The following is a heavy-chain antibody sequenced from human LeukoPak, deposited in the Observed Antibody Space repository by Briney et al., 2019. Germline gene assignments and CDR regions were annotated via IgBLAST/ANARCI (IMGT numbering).Heavy chain of an antibody. V-gene: IGHV4-39*07. D-gene: IGHD2-2*01. CDR2: IYYSGST. CDR3: ARDSSGYCSSTSCYPDY. CDR1: GGSISSSSYY. Sequence: SETLSLTCTVSGGSISSSSYYWGWLRQPPGKGLEGIVSIYYSGSTYYNPSLKSRVTLSVDTSRKQFSLKLSSVTAADTAVYYCARDSSGYCSSTSCYPDYWGQGTLVTVSS. J-gene: IGHJ4*02.